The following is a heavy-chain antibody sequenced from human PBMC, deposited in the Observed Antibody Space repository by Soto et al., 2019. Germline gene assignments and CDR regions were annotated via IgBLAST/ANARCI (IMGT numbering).Heavy chain of an antibody. J-gene: IGHJ4*02. Sequence: EVQLVESGGGLVNPGGSLRLSCAASGFTFSNAWMSWVRQAPGKGLEWVGRIKSKTDGGTTDYAAPVKGRITISRDDSKNMVFLQMNSLKIEDTAVYYCTTDDPINRNWGQGTLVTVSS. CDR3: TTDDPINRN. CDR1: GFTFSNAW. V-gene: IGHV3-15*01. CDR2: IKSKTDGGTT.